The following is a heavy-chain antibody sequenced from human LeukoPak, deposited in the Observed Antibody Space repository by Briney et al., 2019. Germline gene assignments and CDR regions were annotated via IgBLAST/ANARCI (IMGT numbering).Heavy chain of an antibody. CDR2: IYSGGST. J-gene: IGHJ3*02. Sequence: GGSLRLSCAASGFTVSSNYMSWVRQAPGKGLEWVSVIYSGGSTYYADSVKGRFTISRDNSKNTLYLQMNSLRAEDTAVYYCARSTGAKGDAFDIWGQGTMVTVSS. V-gene: IGHV3-53*01. CDR1: GFTVSSNY. CDR3: ARSTGAKGDAFDI. D-gene: IGHD1-26*01.